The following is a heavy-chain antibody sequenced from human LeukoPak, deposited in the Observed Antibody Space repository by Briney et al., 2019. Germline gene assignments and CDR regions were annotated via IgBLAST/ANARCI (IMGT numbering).Heavy chain of an antibody. CDR2: INPSGGST. J-gene: IGHJ4*02. D-gene: IGHD2-2*01. Sequence: ASVKVSCTASGYTFTSYYMHWVRQAPGQGLEWMGIINPSGGSTSYAQKFQGRVTMTRDMSTSTVYMELSSLRSEDTAVYYCARDPLGYCSSTSCYLFDYWGQGTLVTVS. V-gene: IGHV1-46*01. CDR3: ARDPLGYCSSTSCYLFDY. CDR1: GYTFTSYY.